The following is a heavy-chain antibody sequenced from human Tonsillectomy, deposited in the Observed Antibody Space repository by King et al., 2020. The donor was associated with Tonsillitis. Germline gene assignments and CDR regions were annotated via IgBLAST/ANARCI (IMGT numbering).Heavy chain of an antibody. D-gene: IGHD2-2*01. J-gene: IGHJ4*02. V-gene: IGHV4-39*01. CDR3: ARLEDWFNCSSTSCYRFYYFDY. CDR2: IYYSGST. CDR1: GGSISSSSYY. Sequence: PGLVKPSETLSLTCTVSGGSISSSSYYWGWIRQPPGKGLEWIGSIYYSGSTYYNPSLKSRVTISVDTSKNQFSLKLSSVTAADTAVYYCARLEDWFNCSSTSCYRFYYFDYWGQGTLVTVSS.